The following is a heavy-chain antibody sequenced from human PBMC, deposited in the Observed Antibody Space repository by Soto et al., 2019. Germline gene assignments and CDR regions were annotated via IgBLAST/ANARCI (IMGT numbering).Heavy chain of an antibody. J-gene: IGHJ4*02. CDR2: VYYSGNT. CDR1: GGSISTYY. CDR3: ARYDFWTGYFDY. D-gene: IGHD3-3*01. V-gene: IGHV4-59*08. Sequence: PSGTLSLTCSVSGGSISTYYWNWIRQPPGKGLEWIGFVYYSGNTNYNPSLKSRVTISTDTSRNQFSLKLGSVTAADTAVYYCARYDFWTGYFDYWGQGVLVTVSS.